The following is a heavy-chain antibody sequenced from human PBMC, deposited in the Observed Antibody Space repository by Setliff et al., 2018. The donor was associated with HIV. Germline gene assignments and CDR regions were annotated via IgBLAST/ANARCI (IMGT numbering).Heavy chain of an antibody. CDR2: IKYDGSYK. CDR3: ATQTGFYNSHWYDY. Sequence: PGGSLRLSCAASGFTFSSYSMNWVRQAPGKGLEWVANIKYDGSYKQYADSVQGRFTISRDDSKNTLYLQMNSLRAEDTGVYYCATQTGFYNSHWYDYWGQGTLVTVSS. V-gene: IGHV3-33*08. CDR1: GFTFSSYS. D-gene: IGHD6-13*01. J-gene: IGHJ4*02.